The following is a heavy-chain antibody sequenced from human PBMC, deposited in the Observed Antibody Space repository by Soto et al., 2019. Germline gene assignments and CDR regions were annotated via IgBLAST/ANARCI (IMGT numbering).Heavy chain of an antibody. J-gene: IGHJ6*02. V-gene: IGHV5-51*01. D-gene: IGHD3-10*01. CDR2: IYPGDSDN. Sequence: PGAALKISCKCSGYSFTSYWIGWVRQMPGKGLEWMGIIYPGDSDNRYSPSFQGQVTISADKSISTAYLQWSSLKASDTAMYYCARHGPFYGSGTYYYFGMDVWGQGTTVTVSS. CDR1: GYSFTSYW. CDR3: ARHGPFYGSGTYYYFGMDV.